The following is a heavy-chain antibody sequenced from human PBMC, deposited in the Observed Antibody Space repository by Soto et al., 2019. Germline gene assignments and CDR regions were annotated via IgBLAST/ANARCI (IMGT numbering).Heavy chain of an antibody. CDR1: GFSFSNSW. Sequence: PGGSLKLSCAASGFSFSNSWMHWVRQAPGKGLMWVSRINSDGSSTDYADSVKGRFTISRDNSRNTLYLQMSSLRAEDTAVYSCARGNQWFEPWGQGTLVTVSS. CDR3: ARGNQWFEP. V-gene: IGHV3-74*01. J-gene: IGHJ5*02. CDR2: INSDGSST.